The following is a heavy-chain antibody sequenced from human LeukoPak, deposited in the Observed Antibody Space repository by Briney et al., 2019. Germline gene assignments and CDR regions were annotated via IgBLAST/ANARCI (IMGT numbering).Heavy chain of an antibody. Sequence: PGGSPRLSCAASGFTFSSHWMSWVRQAPGKGLEWVGNIQPDGSEQYPVDSVKGRFTISSDNARNSMFLQMNSLSAEDTAVYYCARSGDRYCSGGSCYSGAFDIWGQGTMVTVSS. CDR2: IQPDGSEQ. CDR3: ARSGDRYCSGGSCYSGAFDI. CDR1: GFTFSSHW. V-gene: IGHV3-7*01. D-gene: IGHD2-15*01. J-gene: IGHJ3*02.